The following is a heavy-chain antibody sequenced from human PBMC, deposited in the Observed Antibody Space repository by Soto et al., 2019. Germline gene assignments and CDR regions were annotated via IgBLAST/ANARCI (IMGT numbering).Heavy chain of an antibody. J-gene: IGHJ4*02. CDR3: AREGGYDSSGYYLNFDY. D-gene: IGHD3-22*01. CDR2: IYWDDDK. V-gene: IGHV2-5*02. CDR1: GFSLSTSGVG. Sequence: QITLKESGPTLVKPTQTLTLTCTFSGFSLSTSGVGVGWIRQPPGKALEWLALIYWDDDKRYSPSLKSRLTITKDTSKNQVVLTMTNMAPVDTATYYCAREGGYDSSGYYLNFDYWGQGTLATVSS.